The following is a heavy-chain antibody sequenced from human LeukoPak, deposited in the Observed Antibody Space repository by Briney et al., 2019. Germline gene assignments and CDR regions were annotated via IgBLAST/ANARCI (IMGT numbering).Heavy chain of an antibody. Sequence: ASVKVSCKASGYTFTSYYMHWVRQAPGQGLEWMGWINPSSGGTNYAQKFQGRVTMTRDTSISTAYMELSRLRSDDTAVYYCARAVGATGTSDYWGQGTLVTVSS. CDR1: GYTFTSYY. J-gene: IGHJ4*02. D-gene: IGHD1-26*01. CDR3: ARAVGATGTSDY. CDR2: INPSSGGT. V-gene: IGHV1-2*02.